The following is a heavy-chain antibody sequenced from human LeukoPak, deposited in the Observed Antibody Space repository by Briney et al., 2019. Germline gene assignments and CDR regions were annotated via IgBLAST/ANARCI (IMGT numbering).Heavy chain of an antibody. Sequence: PGGCLRLSCAASAFTFSSSAMRWVSPAPGEGLGWVIAISGSGASTYYADSVKGRFTISGANSKNTLYLQMNRLRAEDTAVYYCARDRSGSSSWLDAFDIWGQGTMVTVSS. CDR3: ARDRSGSSSWLDAFDI. D-gene: IGHD6-13*01. V-gene: IGHV3-23*01. J-gene: IGHJ3*02. CDR2: ISGSGAST. CDR1: AFTFSSSA.